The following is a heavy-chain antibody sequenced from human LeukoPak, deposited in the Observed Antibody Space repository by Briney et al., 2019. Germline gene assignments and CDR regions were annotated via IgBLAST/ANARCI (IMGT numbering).Heavy chain of an antibody. CDR3: ASVRLSGSSSYRYYFDY. V-gene: IGHV4-34*01. CDR1: GGSFSGYY. J-gene: IGHJ4*02. CDR2: INHSGST. D-gene: IGHD6-6*01. Sequence: SETLSLTCAVYGGSFSGYYWSWIRQPPGKGLEWIGEINHSGSTNYNPSLKSRVTISVDTSKNQFSLKLSSVTAADTAVYYCASVRLSGSSSYRYYFDYWGQGTLVTVSS.